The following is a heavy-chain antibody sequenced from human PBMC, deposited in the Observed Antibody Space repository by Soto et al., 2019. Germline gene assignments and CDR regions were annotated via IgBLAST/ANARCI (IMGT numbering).Heavy chain of an antibody. CDR2: IYDSGSS. V-gene: IGHV4-30-4*01. CDR1: GGSVSSGDYF. D-gene: IGHD5-12*01. Sequence: TSETLSLTCTVSGGSVSSGDYFWSWIRQPPGKGLEWIGYIYDSGSSYYNPSIKSRVTMSVDTSKIQFSLKLRSVTAADTAMYYCAREKGYISGPKNFDSWGQGTLVTVSS. J-gene: IGHJ4*02. CDR3: AREKGYISGPKNFDS.